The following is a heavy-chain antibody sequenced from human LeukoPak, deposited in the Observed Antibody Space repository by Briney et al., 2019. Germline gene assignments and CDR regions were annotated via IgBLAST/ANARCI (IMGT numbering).Heavy chain of an antibody. CDR2: ISYDGSNK. J-gene: IGHJ4*02. CDR1: GFTFSSYA. CDR3: ARTPPGGSYSYYFDY. D-gene: IGHD1-26*01. Sequence: GGSLRLSCAASGFTFSSYAMHWVRQAPGKGLEWVAVISYDGSNKYYADSVKSRLTISRDNSKNTLYLQMNSLRAEDTAVYYCARTPPGGSYSYYFDYWGQGTLVTVSS. V-gene: IGHV3-30-3*01.